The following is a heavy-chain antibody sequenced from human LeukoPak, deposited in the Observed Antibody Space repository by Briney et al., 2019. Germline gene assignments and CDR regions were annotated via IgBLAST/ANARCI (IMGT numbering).Heavy chain of an antibody. J-gene: IGHJ4*02. CDR2: IYYSGST. CDR3: ARDLGGIAD. V-gene: IGHV4-59*01. CDR1: GGSISSYY. D-gene: IGHD6-13*01. Sequence: PSETLSRACTVSGGSISSYYWSWIRQPPRKGLEWIGYIYYSGSTNYNPSLKSRVTISVDTSKNQFSLKLSSVTAADTAVYYCARDLGGIADWGQGTLVTVSS.